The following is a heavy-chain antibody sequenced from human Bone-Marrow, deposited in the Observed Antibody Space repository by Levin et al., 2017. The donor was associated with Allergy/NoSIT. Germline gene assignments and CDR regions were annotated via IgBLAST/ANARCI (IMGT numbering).Heavy chain of an antibody. CDR2: LIPIFGTT. CDR1: GGTFSRQG. Sequence: SVKVSCKATGGTFSRQGVTWVRQAPGQGLEWLGGLIPIFGTTNYAQKLQGRLTITVDESTSTVHMELSNLRPEDTAVYFCAGGRLVMDYYYYMDVWGKGTTVIVAS. CDR3: AGGRLVMDYYYYMDV. V-gene: IGHV1-69*13. J-gene: IGHJ6*03.